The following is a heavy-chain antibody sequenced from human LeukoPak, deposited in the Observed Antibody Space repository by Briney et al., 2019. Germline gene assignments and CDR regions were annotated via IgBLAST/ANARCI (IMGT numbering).Heavy chain of an antibody. D-gene: IGHD2-15*01. CDR1: GYTFTNYG. V-gene: IGHV1-18*01. CDR2: ISTYGHDT. J-gene: IGHJ5*02. Sequence: ASVKVSCKASGYTFTNYGISWVRQAPGQGLEWMAWISTYGHDTNYAQKFRGRVTMTTDTSTSTAYMELRSLGSDDTAVYYCVRDYFCSGGTCDDCFDPWGQGTLVTVSS. CDR3: VRDYFCSGGTCDDCFDP.